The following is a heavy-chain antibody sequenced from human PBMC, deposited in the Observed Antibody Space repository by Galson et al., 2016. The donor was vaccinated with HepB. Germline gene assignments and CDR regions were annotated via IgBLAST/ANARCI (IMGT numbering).Heavy chain of an antibody. V-gene: IGHV1-18*01. CDR2: ISAYNGKT. CDR3: ARVRDGYNTHFYYGMDV. CDR1: GYTFTNYG. Sequence: SVKVSCKASGYTFTNYGISWIRQAPGQGPEWMGWISAYNGKTDYAEKVQGRVTITADESTSTAHMEVSSLRYEDTAVYHCARVRDGYNTHFYYGMDVWGQGTSVTVS. D-gene: IGHD5-24*01. J-gene: IGHJ6*02.